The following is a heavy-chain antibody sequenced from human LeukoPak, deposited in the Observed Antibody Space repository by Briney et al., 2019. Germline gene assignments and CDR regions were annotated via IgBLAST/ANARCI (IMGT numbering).Heavy chain of an antibody. CDR3: ARMTGRSGSYVFDY. Sequence: PSETLSLTCTVSGGSISGYYWSWIRQPPGGGLEWIGYIYYSGSTNYNPSLKSRVTISADTSKNQFSLKLSSMTAADSAVYYCARMTGRSGSYVFDYWGQGTLVTVSS. V-gene: IGHV4-59*01. CDR1: GGSISGYY. J-gene: IGHJ4*02. CDR2: IYYSGST. D-gene: IGHD1-26*01.